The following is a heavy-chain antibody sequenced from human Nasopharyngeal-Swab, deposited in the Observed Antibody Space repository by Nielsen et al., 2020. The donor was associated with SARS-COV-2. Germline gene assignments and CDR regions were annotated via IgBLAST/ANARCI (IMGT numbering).Heavy chain of an antibody. J-gene: IGHJ4*02. CDR2: IGDKDHNYAT. CDR3: TTDYYFDH. V-gene: IGHV3-73*01. Sequence: GESLKISCAASGFIFSGSAMHWVRQASGKGLEWVGRIGDKDHNYATTYGAAVKGRFTISRDDSKNTAFLQMDNLKTEDTALYYCTTDYYFDHWGQGTLVTVSS. CDR1: GFIFSGSA.